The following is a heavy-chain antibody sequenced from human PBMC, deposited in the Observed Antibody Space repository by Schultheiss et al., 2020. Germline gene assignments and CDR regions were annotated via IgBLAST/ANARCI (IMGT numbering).Heavy chain of an antibody. Sequence: SETLSLTCTVSGYSISSGYYWGWIRQPPGKGLEWIGSIYYSGSTYYNPSLKSRVTISVDTSKNQFSLKLSSVTAADTAVYYCARKSSGWSLFDYWGQGTLVTVSS. D-gene: IGHD6-19*01. CDR2: IYYSGST. J-gene: IGHJ4*02. V-gene: IGHV4-38-2*02. CDR1: GYSISSGYY. CDR3: ARKSSGWSLFDY.